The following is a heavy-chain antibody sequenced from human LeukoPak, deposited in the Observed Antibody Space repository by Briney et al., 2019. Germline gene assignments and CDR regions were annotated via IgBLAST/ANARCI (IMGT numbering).Heavy chain of an antibody. V-gene: IGHV4-39*01. J-gene: IGHJ3*02. Sequence: RASETLSLTCTVSGGSISSSSYYWGWIRQPPGKGLEWIGSIYYSGSTYYNPSLKSRVTISVDTSKNQFSLKLSSVTAADTAVYYCARSTVVTPGVDIWGQGTMVTVSS. D-gene: IGHD4-23*01. CDR2: IYYSGST. CDR3: ARSTVVTPGVDI. CDR1: GGSISSSSYY.